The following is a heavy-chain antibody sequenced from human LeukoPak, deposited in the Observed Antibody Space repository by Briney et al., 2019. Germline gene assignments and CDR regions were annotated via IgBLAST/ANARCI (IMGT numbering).Heavy chain of an antibody. Sequence: GGSLRLSCAASGFTFSSYGMHWVRQAPGKGLEWVAFIRYDGSNKYYADSVKGRFTISRDNAKNTVYLQMNSLSAEDTAVYYCASVFDSWGQGSLVTVSS. V-gene: IGHV3-30*02. D-gene: IGHD5/OR15-5a*01. CDR3: ASVFDS. CDR2: IRYDGSNK. CDR1: GFTFSSYG. J-gene: IGHJ4*02.